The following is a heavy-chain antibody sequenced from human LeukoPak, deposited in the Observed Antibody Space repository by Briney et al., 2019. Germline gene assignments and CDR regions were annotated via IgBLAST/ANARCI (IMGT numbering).Heavy chain of an antibody. CDR2: ISSSSSII. CDR1: GFTFSSYS. Sequence: GGSLRLSCAASGFTFSSYSMNWVRQAPGKGLEWVSYISSSSSIIYYADSVKGRFTISRDNAKNSLYLQMNSLRAEDTAVYYCTRVLYSSGWYGDHYWGQGTLVTVSS. D-gene: IGHD6-19*01. J-gene: IGHJ4*02. V-gene: IGHV3-48*01. CDR3: TRVLYSSGWYGDHY.